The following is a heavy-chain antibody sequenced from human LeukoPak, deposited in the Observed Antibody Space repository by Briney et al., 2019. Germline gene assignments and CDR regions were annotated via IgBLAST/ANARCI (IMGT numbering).Heavy chain of an antibody. CDR3: AKVVWFGELIPTRHPYYFDY. CDR2: ISGSGGST. D-gene: IGHD3-10*01. Sequence: GGSLRLSCAASGFTFSSYAMSWVRQAPGKGLEWVSAISGSGGSTYYADSVKGRFTISRDNSKNTLYLQMNSLRAEDTAVYYCAKVVWFGELIPTRHPYYFDYWGQGTLVTVSS. V-gene: IGHV3-23*01. CDR1: GFTFSSYA. J-gene: IGHJ4*02.